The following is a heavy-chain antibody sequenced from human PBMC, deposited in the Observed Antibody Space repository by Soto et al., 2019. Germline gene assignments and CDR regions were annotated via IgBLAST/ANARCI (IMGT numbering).Heavy chain of an antibody. J-gene: IGHJ6*02. D-gene: IGHD5-12*01. CDR1: GGSISSYY. Sequence: SSETLSLTCTVSGGSISSYYWSWIRQSPGKGLEWIGYIHYSGSTKSNPSLKSRVTISVDTSRNQVSLKLSSVTAADTAVYYCARVSRGPLYIVVVTYYYYGMDVWGQGTTVTVSS. V-gene: IGHV4-59*12. CDR2: IHYSGST. CDR3: ARVSRGPLYIVVVTYYYYGMDV.